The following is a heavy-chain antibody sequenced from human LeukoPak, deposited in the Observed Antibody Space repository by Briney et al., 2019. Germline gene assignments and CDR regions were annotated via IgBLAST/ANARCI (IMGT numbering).Heavy chain of an antibody. V-gene: IGHV3-23*01. CDR3: AKDREGSFDI. CDR1: GFTFSRYA. J-gene: IGHJ3*02. CDR2: ISGSGGST. Sequence: GGSLRLSCAASGFTFSRYAMTWVRQAPGKGLEWVSGISGSGGSTYYADSVKGRFTISRDNSKNTLYLQMNSLRAEDTAVYYCAKDREGSFDIWGQGTMVTVSS.